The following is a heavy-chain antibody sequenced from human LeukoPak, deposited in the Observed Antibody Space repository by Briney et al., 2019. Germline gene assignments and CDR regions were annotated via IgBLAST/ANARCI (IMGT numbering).Heavy chain of an antibody. V-gene: IGHV3-7*01. J-gene: IGHJ3*02. CDR2: IKGDGSAK. Sequence: GGSLRLSCAASGFAFSDSWMTWSRQAPGKGLEWVAFIKGDGSAKKYVDSVKGRFTISRDNAKNSLFLQMNSLRAEDTAVYYCARDRGWIQHDIWGQGTMVTVSS. D-gene: IGHD5-18*01. CDR1: GFAFSDSW. CDR3: ARDRGWIQHDI.